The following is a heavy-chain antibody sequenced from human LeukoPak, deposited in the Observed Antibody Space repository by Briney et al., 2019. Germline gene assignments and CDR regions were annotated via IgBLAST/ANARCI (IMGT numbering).Heavy chain of an antibody. CDR2: IYYSGST. D-gene: IGHD6-13*01. CDR3: ARGAAADDWYFDL. V-gene: IGHV4-59*08. CDR1: GGSISSYY. Sequence: PSETLSLTCTVSGGSISSYYWSWIRQPPGKGLEWLGYIYYSGSTNYNPSLKSRVTISVDTSKNQFSLKLSSVTAADTAVYYCARGAAADDWYFDLWGRGTLVTVSS. J-gene: IGHJ2*01.